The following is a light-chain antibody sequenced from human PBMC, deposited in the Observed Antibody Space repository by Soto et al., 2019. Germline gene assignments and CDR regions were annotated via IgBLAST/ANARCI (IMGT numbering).Light chain of an antibody. CDR1: QSVLYSSNTKNY. CDR3: QQYYNTLYT. CDR2: WAS. Sequence: IVMTQSPDSLPVSLGERATINCKSSQSVLYSSNTKNYLAWYQQTPGQPPKMLIYWASTRESGVPDRFSGSGSGTDFTLTISSLQAEDVAVYYCQQYYNTLYTFGQGTKVEIK. J-gene: IGKJ2*01. V-gene: IGKV4-1*01.